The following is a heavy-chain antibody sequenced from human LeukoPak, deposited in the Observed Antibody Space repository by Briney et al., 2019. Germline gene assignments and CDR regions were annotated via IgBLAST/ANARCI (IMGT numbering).Heavy chain of an antibody. CDR2: ISSDGSNK. J-gene: IGHJ3*02. CDR1: GFTFTSYA. CDR3: AKKGYSSGKTDAFDI. Sequence: GRSLRLSCEASGFTFTSYAIHWVRQAPGKGLEWVAVISSDGSNKYYADSVKGRFTISRDNSKNTLYLQMGSLRAEDTAIYYCAKKGYSSGKTDAFDIWGQGTMVTVSS. D-gene: IGHD6-19*01. V-gene: IGHV3-30-3*02.